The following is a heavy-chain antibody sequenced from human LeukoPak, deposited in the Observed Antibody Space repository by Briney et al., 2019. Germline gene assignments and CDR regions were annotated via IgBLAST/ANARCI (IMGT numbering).Heavy chain of an antibody. V-gene: IGHV3-23*01. D-gene: IGHD1-26*01. CDR2: ISGRGGST. Sequence: PGGSLRLSCSASEFTFSSYTLDWVRQAPGKGLHWVSAISGRGGSTYYADSVKGRFTISRDNSKNTLYLQMNSLRAEDTAVYYCAKEIPSQQVGATPHFDYWGQGTLVTVSS. CDR1: EFTFSSYT. J-gene: IGHJ4*02. CDR3: AKEIPSQQVGATPHFDY.